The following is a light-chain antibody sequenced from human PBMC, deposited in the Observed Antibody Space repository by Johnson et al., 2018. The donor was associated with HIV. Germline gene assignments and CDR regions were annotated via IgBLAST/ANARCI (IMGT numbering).Light chain of an antibody. Sequence: QSVLTQPPSVSAAPGQKVTISCSGSSFNIGNNYVSWYQQLPGTAPKLLIYENNKRPSGIPDRFSGSKSGTSATLGITGLQTGDEADYYCGRWDDSLSTYVFGTGTKVTVL. CDR3: GRWDDSLSTYV. J-gene: IGLJ1*01. CDR2: ENN. CDR1: SFNIGNNY. V-gene: IGLV1-51*02.